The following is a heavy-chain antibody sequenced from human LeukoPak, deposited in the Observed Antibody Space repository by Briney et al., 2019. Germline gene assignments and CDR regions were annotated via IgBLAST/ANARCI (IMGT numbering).Heavy chain of an antibody. CDR3: AREVVVPAASYWYFDL. CDR1: GYTFTSYG. Sequence: ASVKVSCKASGYTFTSYGISWVRQAPGQGLEWMRWISAYNGNTNYAQMLQGRVTMTTDTSTSTAYMELRSLRSDDTAVYYCAREVVVPAASYWYFDLWGRGTLVTVSS. V-gene: IGHV1-18*04. CDR2: ISAYNGNT. D-gene: IGHD2-2*01. J-gene: IGHJ2*01.